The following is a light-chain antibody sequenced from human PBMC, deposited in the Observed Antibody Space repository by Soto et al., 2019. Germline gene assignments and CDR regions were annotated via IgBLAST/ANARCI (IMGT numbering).Light chain of an antibody. CDR2: EVN. CDR1: SSDVGGYNY. V-gene: IGLV2-8*01. CDR3: NSYAGSNSFV. Sequence: QSVLTQPPYASGSPGQSVTISCTGTSSDVGGYNYVSWYQQHPGKAPKLVIFEVNKRPSGVPDRFSGSKSGNTASLTVSGLQTEDEADYYCNSYAGSNSFVFGTGTKVTGL. J-gene: IGLJ1*01.